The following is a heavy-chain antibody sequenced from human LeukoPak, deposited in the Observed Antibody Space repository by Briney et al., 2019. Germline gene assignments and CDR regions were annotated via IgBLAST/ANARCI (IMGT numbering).Heavy chain of an antibody. Sequence: GGPLRLSCAPSGFTFSHYSMHWVRQAPGKGLEWVSVICYDGSNKEYADSVKGRFTISRDNSKNTLYLQMNSLRAEDTAVYYGAKDYMHIGSSGLHTGAIDIWGQGTMVTVSS. J-gene: IGHJ3*02. CDR3: AKDYMHIGSSGLHTGAIDI. D-gene: IGHD2-21*01. V-gene: IGHV3-33*06. CDR2: ICYDGSNK. CDR1: GFTFSHYS.